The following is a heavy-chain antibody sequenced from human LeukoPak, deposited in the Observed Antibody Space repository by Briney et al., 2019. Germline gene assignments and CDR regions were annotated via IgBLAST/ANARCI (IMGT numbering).Heavy chain of an antibody. D-gene: IGHD3-16*01. CDR3: ANYVSGTMRDY. Sequence: PSETLSLTCTVSGGSITTSGHYWGWIRQPPGQGLEWIGSIDYRERTTYNPSLKSRVTISADTSRNQFSLELSSVTATDTAVYYCANYVSGTMRDYWGQGTLVTVSS. CDR2: IDYRERT. J-gene: IGHJ4*02. V-gene: IGHV4-39*01. CDR1: GGSITTSGHY.